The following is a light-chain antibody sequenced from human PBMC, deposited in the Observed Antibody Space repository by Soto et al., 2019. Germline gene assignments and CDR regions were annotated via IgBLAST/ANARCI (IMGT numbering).Light chain of an antibody. CDR3: QQRSNWPT. CDR1: QSVTTS. Sequence: IVLTQSPATLSLSPGQRATLSCRASQSVTTSLAWYQQKPGQAPRLLIYDASNRATGIPARFSGSGSGTDFTLTISSLEPEDFAVYYCQQRSNWPTFGGGTKVEIK. CDR2: DAS. J-gene: IGKJ4*01. V-gene: IGKV3-11*01.